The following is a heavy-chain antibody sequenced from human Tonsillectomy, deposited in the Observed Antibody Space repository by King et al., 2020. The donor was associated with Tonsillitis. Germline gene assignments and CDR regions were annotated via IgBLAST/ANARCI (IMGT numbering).Heavy chain of an antibody. CDR3: ARVIVVVVAADYYFDY. CDR2: ISYDGSNK. V-gene: IGHV3-30*04. J-gene: IGHJ4*02. Sequence: QLVQSGGGVVQPGRSLRLSCAASGFTFSSYAMHWVRQAPGKGLEWVAVISYDGSNKYYADSVKGRFTISRDNSKNTLYLQMNSLRAEDTAVYYCARVIVVVVAADYYFDYWGQGTLVTVSS. D-gene: IGHD2-15*01. CDR1: GFTFSSYA.